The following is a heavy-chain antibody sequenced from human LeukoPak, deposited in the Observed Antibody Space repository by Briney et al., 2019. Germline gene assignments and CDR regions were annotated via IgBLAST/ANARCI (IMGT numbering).Heavy chain of an antibody. Sequence: SVKVSCKASGGTFSSYAISWVRQAPGQGLEWMGGIIPIFGTANYAQKFQGRVTITADESTSTAYMELSSLRSEDTAVYYCARDKTGTPLNWFDPWGQGTLVTVSS. CDR1: GGTFSSYA. CDR2: IIPIFGTA. CDR3: ARDKTGTPLNWFDP. D-gene: IGHD1-7*01. J-gene: IGHJ5*02. V-gene: IGHV1-69*13.